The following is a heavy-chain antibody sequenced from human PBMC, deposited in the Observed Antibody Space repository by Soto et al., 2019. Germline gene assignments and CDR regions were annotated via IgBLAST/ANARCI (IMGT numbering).Heavy chain of an antibody. V-gene: IGHV1-46*03. CDR1: GYTFTSYY. CDR2: INPSGGST. D-gene: IGHD3-22*01. CDR3: ARDRGSGYYYRYFDY. Sequence: GASVKVSCKASGYTFTSYYMHWVRQAPGQGLEWMGIINPSGGSTSYAQKFQGRVTMTRDTSTSTVYMELSSLRSEDTAVYYCARDRGSGYYYRYFDYWGQGTLVTVSS. J-gene: IGHJ4*02.